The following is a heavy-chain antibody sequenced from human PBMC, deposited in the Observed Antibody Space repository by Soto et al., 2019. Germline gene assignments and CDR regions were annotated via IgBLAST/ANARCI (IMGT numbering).Heavy chain of an antibody. J-gene: IGHJ6*02. CDR2: ISSSSSTI. D-gene: IGHD3-3*01. V-gene: IGHV3-48*02. CDR3: ARGLTIFGVVIHYYYGMDV. CDR1: GFTFSSYS. Sequence: EVQLVESGGGMVQPGGSLRLSCAASGFTFSSYSMNWVRQAPGKGLEWVSYISSSSSTIYYADSVKGRFTISRDNAKNSLYLQMNSLRDEDTAVYYCARGLTIFGVVIHYYYGMDVWGQGTTVTVSS.